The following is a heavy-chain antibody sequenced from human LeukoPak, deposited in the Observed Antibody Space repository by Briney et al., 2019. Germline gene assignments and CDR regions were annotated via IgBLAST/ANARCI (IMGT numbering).Heavy chain of an antibody. CDR3: AREVIAVAGYFDY. V-gene: IGHV3-66*01. CDR2: IYSGGNT. D-gene: IGHD6-19*01. J-gene: IGHJ4*02. Sequence: GGSLRLSCAAPGFTVSGNYMSWVRQAPGKGLEWVSVIYSGGNTYYADSVKGRFTISRDNSKNTLYLQMNSLRAEDTAVYYCAREVIAVAGYFDYWGQGTLVTVSS. CDR1: GFTVSGNY.